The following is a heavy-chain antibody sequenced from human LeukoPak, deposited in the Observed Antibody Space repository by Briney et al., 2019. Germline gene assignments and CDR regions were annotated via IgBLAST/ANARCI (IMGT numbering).Heavy chain of an antibody. J-gene: IGHJ5*02. CDR3: ARDGRSGRSGYYPNWFDP. CDR1: GGTFSSYA. D-gene: IGHD3-3*01. V-gene: IGHV1-69*13. CDR2: IIPIFGTA. Sequence: SVKVSCKASGGTFSSYAISWVRQAPGQGLEWMGGIIPIFGTANYAQKFQGRVTITADESTSTAYMELSSLRSEDTAVYYCARDGRSGRSGYYPNWFDPWGQGTLVTVSS.